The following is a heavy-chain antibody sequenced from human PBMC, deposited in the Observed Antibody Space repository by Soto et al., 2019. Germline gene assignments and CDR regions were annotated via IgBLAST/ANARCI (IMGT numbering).Heavy chain of an antibody. CDR3: ARVPFVGYFDWLDP. D-gene: IGHD3-9*01. J-gene: IGHJ5*02. CDR1: GASISSYY. V-gene: IGHV4-59*01. Sequence: LSLTCSVSGASISSYYWTWIRQPPGGGLEWIGYMHHTQGTNDNPSLRGRVHMSIDTSMNQFSLRLTSVTAADTAVYYCARVPFVGYFDWLDPWGHGTLVPS. CDR2: MHHTQGT.